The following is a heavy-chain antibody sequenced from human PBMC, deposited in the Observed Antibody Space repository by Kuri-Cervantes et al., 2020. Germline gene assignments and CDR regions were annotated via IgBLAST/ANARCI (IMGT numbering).Heavy chain of an antibody. Sequence: GGSLRLSCAASGFTFSSYAMSWVRQAPGKGLEWVSAISGSGGSTYYADSVKGRFTISRDNSKNTLYLQMNSLRAEDAAVYYCARKDGYNSGAYSYWGQGTLFTVSS. V-gene: IGHV3-23*01. D-gene: IGHD5-24*01. J-gene: IGHJ4*02. CDR3: ARKDGYNSGAYSY. CDR1: GFTFSSYA. CDR2: ISGSGGST.